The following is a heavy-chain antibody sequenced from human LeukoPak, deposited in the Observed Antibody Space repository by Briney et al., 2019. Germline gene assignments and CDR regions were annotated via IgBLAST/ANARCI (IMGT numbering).Heavy chain of an antibody. CDR1: GYTFTSYD. J-gene: IGHJ4*02. D-gene: IGHD6-6*01. Sequence: VASVKVSCKASGYTFTSYDINWVRQATGQGLEWMGWMNPNSGNTGYAQKFQGRVTMTRNTSISTAYMELSSLRSEDTAVHYCARASSSSSYYFDYWGQGTLVTVSS. CDR2: MNPNSGNT. V-gene: IGHV1-8*01. CDR3: ARASSSSSYYFDY.